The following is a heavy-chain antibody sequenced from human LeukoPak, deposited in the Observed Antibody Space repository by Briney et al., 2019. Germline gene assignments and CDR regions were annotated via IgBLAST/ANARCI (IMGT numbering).Heavy chain of an antibody. D-gene: IGHD6-6*01. Sequence: GGSLTLSCEASGFTFSTFPMHWVRQTPDKRLEWVAVISHDGRDTYYADSVMGRFTISRDNSKNTLYLQMNGLSPEDTAVVYCARVGRVSIYPSYMDVWGKGTTVTVSS. CDR3: ARVGRVSIYPSYMDV. CDR1: GFTFSTFP. CDR2: ISHDGRDT. V-gene: IGHV3-30*04. J-gene: IGHJ6*03.